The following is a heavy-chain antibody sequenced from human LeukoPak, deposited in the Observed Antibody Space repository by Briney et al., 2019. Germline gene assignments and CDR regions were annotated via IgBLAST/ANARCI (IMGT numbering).Heavy chain of an antibody. V-gene: IGHV4-30-4*08. Sequence: SETLSLTXTVSGGSISSGDYYWSWIRQPPGKGLEWIGYIYYSGNTYYNPSLKSRVTVSVDTSKNQFSLKLTSVTAADTAVYYCARSSLSGSSWYFDYWGQGTLVTVSS. CDR2: IYYSGNT. CDR1: GGSISSGDYY. D-gene: IGHD6-13*01. CDR3: ARSSLSGSSWYFDY. J-gene: IGHJ4*02.